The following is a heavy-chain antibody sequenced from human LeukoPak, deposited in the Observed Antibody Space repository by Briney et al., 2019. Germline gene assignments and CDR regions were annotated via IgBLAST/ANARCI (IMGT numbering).Heavy chain of an antibody. Sequence: SQTLSLTCAVSGGSISSGGYSWSWIRQPPGKGLEWIGYIYYSGSTNYNPSLKSRVTISVDTSKNQFSLKLSSVTAADTAVYYCARDESGYGPPSGYWGQGTLVTVSS. CDR3: ARDESGYGPPSGY. V-gene: IGHV4-61*08. CDR2: IYYSGST. J-gene: IGHJ4*02. D-gene: IGHD5-12*01. CDR1: GGSISSGGYS.